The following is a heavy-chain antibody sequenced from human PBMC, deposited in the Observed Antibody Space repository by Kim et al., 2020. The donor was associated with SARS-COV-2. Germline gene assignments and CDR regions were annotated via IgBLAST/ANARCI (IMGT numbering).Heavy chain of an antibody. CDR1: GGSFSGYY. D-gene: IGHD2-2*01. Sequence: SETLSLTCAVYGGSFSGYYWSWIRQPPGKGLEWIGEINHSGSTNYNPSLKSRVTISVDTSKNQFSLKLSSVTAADTAVYYCARGPYCSSTSCRYFDLWGRGTLVTVSS. V-gene: IGHV4-34*01. J-gene: IGHJ2*01. CDR2: INHSGST. CDR3: ARGPYCSSTSCRYFDL.